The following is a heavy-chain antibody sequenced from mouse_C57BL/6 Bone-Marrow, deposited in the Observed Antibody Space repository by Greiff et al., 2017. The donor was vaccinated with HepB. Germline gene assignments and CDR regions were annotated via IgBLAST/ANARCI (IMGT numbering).Heavy chain of an antibody. J-gene: IGHJ1*03. CDR2: IHPSDSDT. D-gene: IGHD2-1*01. Sequence: QVQLKQPGAELVKPGASVKVSCKASGYTFTSYWMHWVKQRPGQGLEWIGRIHPSDSDTNYNQKFKGKATLTVDKSSSTAYMQLSSLTSEDSAVYYSATVYYGNYVGYFDVWGTGTTVTVSS. V-gene: IGHV1-74*01. CDR3: ATVYYGNYVGYFDV. CDR1: GYTFTSYW.